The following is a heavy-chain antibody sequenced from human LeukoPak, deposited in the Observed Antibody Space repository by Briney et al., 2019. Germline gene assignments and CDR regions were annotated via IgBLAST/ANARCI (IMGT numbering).Heavy chain of an antibody. Sequence: GGSLRLSCAASGFTVSSNYMSWVRQAPGKGLEWVSSISSSSSYIYYADSVKGRFTISRDNAKNSLYLQMNSLRAEDTAVYYCARVLEPVYYYGMDVWGQGTTVTVSS. D-gene: IGHD1-1*01. J-gene: IGHJ6*02. CDR1: GFTVSSNY. CDR2: ISSSSSYI. V-gene: IGHV3-21*01. CDR3: ARVLEPVYYYGMDV.